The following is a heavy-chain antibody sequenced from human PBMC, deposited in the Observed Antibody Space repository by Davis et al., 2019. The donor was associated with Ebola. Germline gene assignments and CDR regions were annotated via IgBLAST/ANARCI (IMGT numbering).Heavy chain of an antibody. D-gene: IGHD5-18*01. CDR1: GDSVSSAG. CDR2: TYYKSKWYN. V-gene: IGHV6-1*01. CDR3: ARGWLRGGMDV. Sequence: HSQTLSLTCAISGDSVSSAGWNWIRQSPSRGLEWLGRTYYKSKWYNEYAASVKSRITINPDTSKNQFTLQLNSVTPEDTALYYCARGWLRGGMDVWGEGTTITVSS. J-gene: IGHJ6*04.